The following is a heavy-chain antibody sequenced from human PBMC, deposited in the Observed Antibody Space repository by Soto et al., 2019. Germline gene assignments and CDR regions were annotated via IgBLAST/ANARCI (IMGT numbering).Heavy chain of an antibody. CDR2: ISGSGGST. CDR3: AKDTYYDFWGGYLGPNFDY. J-gene: IGHJ4*02. D-gene: IGHD3-3*01. Sequence: PGGSLRLSCAASGFTFSSYAMSWVRQAPGKGLEWVSAISGSGGSTYYADSVKGRFTISRDNSKNTLYLQMNSLRAEDTAVYYCAKDTYYDFWGGYLGPNFDYWGQGPLVTVSS. CDR1: GFTFSSYA. V-gene: IGHV3-23*01.